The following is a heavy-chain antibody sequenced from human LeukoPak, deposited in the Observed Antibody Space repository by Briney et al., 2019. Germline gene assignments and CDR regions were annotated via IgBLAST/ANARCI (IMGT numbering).Heavy chain of an antibody. Sequence: ASVKVSCKASGYTFTGYYMHWVRQAPGQGLEWMGWINPNSGGTNYAQKFQGRVTMTRDTSISTAYMELSRLRSDDTAVYYCARDRFPARLVPAARGFDYWGQGTLVTASS. D-gene: IGHD2-2*01. J-gene: IGHJ4*02. CDR3: ARDRFPARLVPAARGFDY. V-gene: IGHV1-2*02. CDR2: INPNSGGT. CDR1: GYTFTGYY.